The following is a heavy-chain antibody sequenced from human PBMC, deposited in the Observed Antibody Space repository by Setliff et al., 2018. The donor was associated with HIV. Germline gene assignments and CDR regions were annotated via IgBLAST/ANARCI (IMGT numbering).Heavy chain of an antibody. V-gene: IGHV4-38-2*02. CDR2: IYHSGTT. CDR3: ARGHDNKYYYFYYMDV. D-gene: IGHD3-9*01. J-gene: IGHJ6*03. CDR1: GYPISSGYY. Sequence: SETLSLTCTVSGYPISSGYYWGWIRQPPGKGLEWIGSIYHSGTTYYNPSLKSRVTISVDTSKNQFSLKLRSVTAADTAVYYCARGHDNKYYYFYYMDVWGKGTTVTVSS.